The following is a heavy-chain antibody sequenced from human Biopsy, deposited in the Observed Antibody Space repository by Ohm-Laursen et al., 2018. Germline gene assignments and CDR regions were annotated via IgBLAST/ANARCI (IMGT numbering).Heavy chain of an antibody. CDR2: NIPILGTG. CDR1: GGTFSNYG. V-gene: IGHV1-69*06. CDR3: ATKLTGYFHH. Sequence: SVKVSCKVPGGTFSNYGVNWMRQAPGQGFEWLGGNIPILGTGNYAQKFQDRVTVAADTSTSTATMELRSLRSDDTAVYYCATKLTGYFHHWGQGTLVIVSS. J-gene: IGHJ1*01. D-gene: IGHD3-9*01.